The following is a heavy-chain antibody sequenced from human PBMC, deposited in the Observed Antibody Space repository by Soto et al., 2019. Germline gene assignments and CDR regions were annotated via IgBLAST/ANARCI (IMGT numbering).Heavy chain of an antibody. J-gene: IGHJ6*04. CDR2: ISAYNGNT. D-gene: IGHD2-15*01. Sequence: ASVHVSCKPSGYTFTNYCICWVRQAPGQGLEWMGWISAYNGNTNYAQKLQGRVTMTTDTSTRTAYMELRGLRSHATAVYYFVCCGGPGHGYYGVGVWGEGTLVTVSS. CDR3: VCCGGPGHGYYGVGV. V-gene: IGHV1-18*01. CDR1: GYTFTNYC.